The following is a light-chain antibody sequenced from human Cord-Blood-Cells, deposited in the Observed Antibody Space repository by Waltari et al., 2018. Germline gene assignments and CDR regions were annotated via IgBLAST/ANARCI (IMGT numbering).Light chain of an antibody. CDR1: SGSIASNY. Sequence: NFMLTQPHSVSESPGKTVTISCTRSSGSIASNYVQWYQQRPGSSPTTVMDGDNQRPSGCPGRFSGSRDSSSSSASLTISGLKTEDEADDYWQSYDSSNHVVFGGGTKLTVL. CDR2: GDN. CDR3: QSYDSSNHVV. V-gene: IGLV6-57*01. J-gene: IGLJ2*01.